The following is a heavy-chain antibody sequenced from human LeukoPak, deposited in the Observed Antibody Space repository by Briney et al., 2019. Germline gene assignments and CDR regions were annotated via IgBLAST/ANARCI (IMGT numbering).Heavy chain of an antibody. D-gene: IGHD2-2*01. V-gene: IGHV3-30*14. Sequence: PGGSLRLVCAAAGFTFTSYAMRWVRQPPGRGLGWVAVISYDGRNTYYADSVKGRFTISRDNSKNTLYLQMSSLRAEDTAVYYCVNTCSSTSCYADYWGQGTLVTVSS. CDR2: ISYDGRNT. CDR1: GFTFTSYA. CDR3: VNTCSSTSCYADY. J-gene: IGHJ4*02.